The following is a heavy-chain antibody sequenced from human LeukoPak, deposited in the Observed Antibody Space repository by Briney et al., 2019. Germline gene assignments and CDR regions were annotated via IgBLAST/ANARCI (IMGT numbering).Heavy chain of an antibody. J-gene: IGHJ3*02. CDR1: GFTFSSYW. V-gene: IGHV3-7*01. D-gene: IGHD6-6*01. CDR3: ARVGSSSYRYAFDI. CDR2: IKQDGSEK. Sequence: GGSLRLSCAASGFTFSSYWMSWVRQAPGKGLEWVANIKQDGSEKYYVDSVKGRFTISRDNAKNSLYLQMNSLRAEDTAVYYCARVGSSSYRYAFDIWGQGTMVTVSS.